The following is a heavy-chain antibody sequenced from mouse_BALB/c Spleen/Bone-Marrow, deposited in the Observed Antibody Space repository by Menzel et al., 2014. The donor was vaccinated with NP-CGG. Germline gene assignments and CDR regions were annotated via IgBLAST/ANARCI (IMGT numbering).Heavy chain of an antibody. Sequence: ESGPSLVKPSQTLSLTCSVTGDSIXSGYWNWIRKFPGNKLEYMGYITYSGYTYYNPSLKSRISFTRDTSKNQFYLQLNSVTTEDTATYYCARSPYDGYYVFAYWGQGTLVTVSA. CDR1: GDSIXSGY. V-gene: IGHV3-8*02. CDR3: ARSPYDGYYVFAY. CDR2: ITYSGYT. J-gene: IGHJ3*01. D-gene: IGHD2-3*01.